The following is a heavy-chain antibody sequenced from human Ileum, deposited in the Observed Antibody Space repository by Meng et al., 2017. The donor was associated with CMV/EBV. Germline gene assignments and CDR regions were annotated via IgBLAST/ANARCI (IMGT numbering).Heavy chain of an antibody. CDR2: DNPNSGGT. Sequence: ASVKVSCKASGYTFTGSYMHRVRQDPGQGLEGRGWDNPNSGGTNYAQKFQGRVTMTRGTSISTAYMELSRLSSDDTAVYYCARDGVTTSGDYSYDMDVWGQGTTVTVSS. CDR1: GYTFTGSY. D-gene: IGHD4-17*01. CDR3: ARDGVTTSGDYSYDMDV. J-gene: IGHJ6*02. V-gene: IGHV1-2*02.